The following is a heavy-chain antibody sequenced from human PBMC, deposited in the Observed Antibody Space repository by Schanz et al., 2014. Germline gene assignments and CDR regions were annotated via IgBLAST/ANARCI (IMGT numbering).Heavy chain of an antibody. V-gene: IGHV4-59*08. Sequence: QVQLQETGPGLVKPSETLSLTCTVSGGSMSSYYWTWIRQPPGKGLEWIGYIYYSGSTNYNPSLRSRVTISVDTSKTQFSLKLTPLTAADTAVYYCARQILIGAFDIWGQGTMVTVSS. CDR3: ARQILIGAFDI. J-gene: IGHJ3*02. CDR1: GGSMSSYY. D-gene: IGHD3-9*01. CDR2: IYYSGST.